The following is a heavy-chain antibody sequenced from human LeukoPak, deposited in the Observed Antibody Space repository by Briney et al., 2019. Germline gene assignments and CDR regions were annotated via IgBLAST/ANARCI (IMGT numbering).Heavy chain of an antibody. Sequence: ASVKVSRKASGYKFTDYYMHWVRQAPGQGLEWMGWINPNGGNTGYAQKFQGRVTMTRNTSISTAYMELSSLRSEDTAVYYCARGRDDYGDYRNWFDPWGQGTLVTVSS. J-gene: IGHJ5*02. CDR2: INPNGGNT. V-gene: IGHV1-8*02. CDR3: ARGRDDYGDYRNWFDP. D-gene: IGHD4-17*01. CDR1: GYKFTDYY.